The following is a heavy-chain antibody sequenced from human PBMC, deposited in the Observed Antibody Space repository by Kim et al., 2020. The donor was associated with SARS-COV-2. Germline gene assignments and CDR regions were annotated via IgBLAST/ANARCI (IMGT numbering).Heavy chain of an antibody. D-gene: IGHD1-1*01. J-gene: IGHJ4*02. Sequence: KGNTKYSQKFQGRVSSTRDTSASTAYMELSSLGSEDTAVYYCARGGTGPVWGQGTLVTVSS. V-gene: IGHV1-3*01. CDR3: ARGGTGPV. CDR2: KGNT.